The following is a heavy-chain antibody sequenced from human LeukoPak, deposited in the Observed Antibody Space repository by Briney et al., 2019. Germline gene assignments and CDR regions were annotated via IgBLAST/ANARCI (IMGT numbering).Heavy chain of an antibody. CDR3: ASGYGDSIHFDY. CDR2: IKRDGSEK. V-gene: IGHV3-7*02. Sequence: PGGSLRLSCALSLFAPRSYLMSSVRQAPGQGLEWVANIKRDGSEKYYVDSVKGRFTISSDNAMNSMYLQMNRLRPEEGAVYYCASGYGDSIHFDYWGQGTLVTVSS. CDR1: LFAPRSYL. J-gene: IGHJ4*02. D-gene: IGHD4-17*01.